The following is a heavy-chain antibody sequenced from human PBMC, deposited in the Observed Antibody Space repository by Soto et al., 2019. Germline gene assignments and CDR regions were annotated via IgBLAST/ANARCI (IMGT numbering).Heavy chain of an antibody. J-gene: IGHJ4*02. D-gene: IGHD4-17*01. CDR3: ARVAVTKGLFDY. CDR2: IYYSGST. Sequence: SETLSLTCTVSGGSISSGGYYWSWIRQHPGKGLEWIGYIYYSGSTYYNPSLKSRVTISVDTSKNQFSLKLSSVTAADTAVYYCARVAVTKGLFDYWGQGTLVTVSS. CDR1: GGSISSGGYY. V-gene: IGHV4-31*03.